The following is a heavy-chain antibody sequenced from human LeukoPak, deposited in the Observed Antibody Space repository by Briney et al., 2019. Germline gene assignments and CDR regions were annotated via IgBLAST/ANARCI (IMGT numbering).Heavy chain of an antibody. Sequence: SETLSLTCTVSGASISNYYWTWIRQPAGKGLEWIGRIYTSGSTNYNPSLESRVTMSVDTSKNQFSLKLSSVTAADTAVYYCAKNYDGAFDFWGQGTLVTVSS. J-gene: IGHJ4*02. D-gene: IGHD3-10*01. V-gene: IGHV4-4*07. CDR2: IYTSGST. CDR3: AKNYDGAFDF. CDR1: GASISNYY.